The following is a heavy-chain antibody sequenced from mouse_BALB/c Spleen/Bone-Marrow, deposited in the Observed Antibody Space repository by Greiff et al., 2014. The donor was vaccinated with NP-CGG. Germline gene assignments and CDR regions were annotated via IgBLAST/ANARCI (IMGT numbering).Heavy chain of an antibody. D-gene: IGHD4-1*01. CDR1: GYSFTGYY. J-gene: IGHJ2*01. CDR2: INPYNGAT. Sequence: VQLKDSGPDLVKPGASVKISCKASGYSFTGYYMHWVKQSHVKSLEWIGRINPYNGATTYNQNFKDKASLTVDKSSSTAYMELHSLTSEDSSVYYCAKSWDYWGQGTTLTVSS. CDR3: AKSWDY. V-gene: IGHV1-31*01.